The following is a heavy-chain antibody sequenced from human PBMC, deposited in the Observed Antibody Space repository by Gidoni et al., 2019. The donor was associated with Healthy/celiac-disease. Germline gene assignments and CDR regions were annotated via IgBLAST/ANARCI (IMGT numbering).Heavy chain of an antibody. D-gene: IGHD3-22*01. Sequence: QVQLQESGPGLVKPSQTLSLTCTVSGGSISSGVYSWSWIRQPAGKGLEWIGRIYTSGSTNYNPSLKSRVTISVDTSKNQFSLKLSSVTAADTAVYYCARARYYYDSSGYHEDAFDIWGQGTMVTVSS. CDR3: ARARYYYDSSGYHEDAFDI. V-gene: IGHV4-61*02. J-gene: IGHJ3*02. CDR1: GGSISSGVYS. CDR2: IYTSGST.